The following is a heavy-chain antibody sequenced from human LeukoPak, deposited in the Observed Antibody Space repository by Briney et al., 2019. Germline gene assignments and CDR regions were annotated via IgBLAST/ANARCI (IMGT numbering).Heavy chain of an antibody. D-gene: IGHD6-19*01. CDR3: VRDLTGGSGD. CDR1: GYTFTDYY. J-gene: IGHJ4*02. CDR2: INPKSGDT. Sequence: GASVKVSCKASGYTFTDYYMHWVRQAPGQTFEWLAWINPKSGDTHYTQKFQGRVTVTTETSITSVYMELSGLQSDDTAVDYCVRDLTGGSGDWGQGTLATVSS. V-gene: IGHV1-2*02.